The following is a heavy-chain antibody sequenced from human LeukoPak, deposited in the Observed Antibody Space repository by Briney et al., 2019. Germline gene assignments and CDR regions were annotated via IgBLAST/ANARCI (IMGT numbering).Heavy chain of an antibody. V-gene: IGHV3-74*01. J-gene: IGHJ4*02. CDR2: INSDGSST. D-gene: IGHD6-13*01. CDR1: GFTFSSYW. CDR3: AVGRSWYTY. Sequence: GGSLRLPCAASGFTFSSYWMHWVRQAPGQGLVWVSRINSDGSSTNYADSVKGRFTMSRDNAKNTLYLQMHSLRAEDTAVYYCAVGRSWYTYWGQGTLVTVSS.